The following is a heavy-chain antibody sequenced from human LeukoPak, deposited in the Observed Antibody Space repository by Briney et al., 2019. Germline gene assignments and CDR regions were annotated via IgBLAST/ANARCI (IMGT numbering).Heavy chain of an antibody. Sequence: PSETLSLTCTVSGGSIRSGAYYWSWIRQRPGKGLEWIGYIYYSGSTHYNPSLQSRVSISVDTSQNQFSLKLSSVTAADTAVYYCARGGTSANFQHWGQGTLLTVSS. CDR1: GGSIRSGAYY. J-gene: IGHJ1*01. V-gene: IGHV4-31*03. CDR2: IYYSGST. CDR3: ARGGTSANFQH.